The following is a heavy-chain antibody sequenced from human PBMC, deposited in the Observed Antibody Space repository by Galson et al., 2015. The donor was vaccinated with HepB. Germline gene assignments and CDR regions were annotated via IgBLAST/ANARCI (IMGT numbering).Heavy chain of an antibody. CDR2: INPNSGGT. CDR1: GYTFTGYY. D-gene: IGHD3-3*01. CDR3: ARDPTVFGKPGDY. J-gene: IGHJ4*02. Sequence: SVKVSCKASGYTFTGYYMHWVRQAPGQGLEWMGRINPNSGGTNYAQKFQGRVTMTRDTSISTAYMELSRLRSDDTAVYYCARDPTVFGKPGDYWGQGTLVTVSS. V-gene: IGHV1-2*06.